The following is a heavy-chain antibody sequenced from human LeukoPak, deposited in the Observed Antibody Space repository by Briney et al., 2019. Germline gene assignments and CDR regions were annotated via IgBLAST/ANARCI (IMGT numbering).Heavy chain of an antibody. V-gene: IGHV3-74*01. J-gene: IGHJ4*02. Sequence: GRSLRLSCVASGFTFSSYWMYWVRQDPGKGLVWVSGMKGDGRDITYADSVKGRFTISRDNARNTVYLQMNSLRAEDTGVYYCARDLRAPPGYWGQGTLVTVSS. D-gene: IGHD7-27*01. CDR3: ARDLRAPPGY. CDR2: MKGDGRDI. CDR1: GFTFSSYW.